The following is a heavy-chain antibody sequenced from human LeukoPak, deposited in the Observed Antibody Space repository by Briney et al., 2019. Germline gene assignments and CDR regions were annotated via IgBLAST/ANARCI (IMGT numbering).Heavy chain of an antibody. CDR1: GFTFSSNG. D-gene: IGHD3-3*01. V-gene: IGHV3-21*01. CDR3: ARGFLEWLSYMDV. CDR2: ISSSSSYI. J-gene: IGHJ6*03. Sequence: GGSLRLSCAASGFTFSSNGMNWVRQAPGKGLEWVSSISSSSSYIYYADSVKGRFTISRDNAKNSLYLQMNSLRAEDTAVYYCARGFLEWLSYMDVWGKGTTVTVSS.